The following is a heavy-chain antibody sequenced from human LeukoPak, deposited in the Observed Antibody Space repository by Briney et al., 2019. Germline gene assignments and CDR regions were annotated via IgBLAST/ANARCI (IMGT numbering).Heavy chain of an antibody. CDR3: ARDVGTTGWHTFDY. CDR1: GDSVSSNNGA. V-gene: IGHV6-1*01. J-gene: IGHJ4*02. Sequence: SQTLSLTCAISGDSVSSNNGAWNWIRQSPSRGLEWLGRTYYRSKWYNDYAGSLMSQITISPDTSKNQSSLQLYSVTPEDTAVYYCARDVGTTGWHTFDYWGQGTLVTVSS. D-gene: IGHD3-9*01. CDR2: TYYRSKWYN.